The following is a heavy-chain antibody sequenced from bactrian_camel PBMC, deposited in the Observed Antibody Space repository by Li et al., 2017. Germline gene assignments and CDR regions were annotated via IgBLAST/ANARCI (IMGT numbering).Heavy chain of an antibody. D-gene: IGHD3*01. CDR2: ISSGRQGT. V-gene: IGHV3S31*01. J-gene: IGHJ4*01. CDR3: AASGGQLGRWCYEFPVNWVSWLYN. CDR1: GFTFSNYA. Sequence: EVQLVESGGGLVQPGGSLRLSCAASGFTFSNYAMSWVRQAPGKGLEWVSGISSGRQGTYYADVVKDRFTISQDGAKNTLYLHMNNLKPEDTAMYHCAASGGQLGRWCYEFPVNWVSWLYNWGQGTQVTVS.